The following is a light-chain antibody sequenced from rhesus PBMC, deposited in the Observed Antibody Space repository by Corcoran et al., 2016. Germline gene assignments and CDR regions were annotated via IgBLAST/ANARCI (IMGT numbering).Light chain of an antibody. Sequence: DIQMTQSPSSLSASVGDTVTITCQASQGISKYLAWYQQKPWKAPKPLIYDASTLQCGVPSRVSGSGSRTEFTLTISSLQPEDFATYYCQQHNTFPRTFGQETKVEI. CDR2: DAS. V-gene: IGKV1-25*01. CDR3: QQHNTFPRT. CDR1: QGISKY. J-gene: IGKJ1*01.